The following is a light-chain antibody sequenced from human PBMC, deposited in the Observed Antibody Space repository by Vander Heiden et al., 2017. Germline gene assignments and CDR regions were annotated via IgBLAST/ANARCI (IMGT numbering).Light chain of an antibody. CDR3: NSRDSSGNHLGV. CDR1: SPRSYY. V-gene: IGLV3-19*01. CDR2: GKN. Sequence: SSELTQDPAVSVALGQTVRTTCQGDSPRSYYASWYQQKPVQAPVLVIYGKNNRPSGIPDRFSGSSSGSTASLTITGAQAEDEADYYCNSRDSSGNHLGVFGGGTKLTVL. J-gene: IGLJ2*01.